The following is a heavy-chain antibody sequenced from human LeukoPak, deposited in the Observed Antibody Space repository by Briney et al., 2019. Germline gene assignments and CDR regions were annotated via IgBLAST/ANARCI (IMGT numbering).Heavy chain of an antibody. D-gene: IGHD3-22*01. CDR1: GGTFSSYA. CDR3: ARSSLPHFGWLLQED. V-gene: IGHV1-69*13. Sequence: GASVKVSCKASGGTFSSYAISWVRQAPGQGLEWMGGIIPIFGTANYAQKFQGRVTITADESTSTAYMELSSLRSEDTAVYYCARSSLPHFGWLLQEDWGQGTLVTVSS. CDR2: IIPIFGTA. J-gene: IGHJ4*02.